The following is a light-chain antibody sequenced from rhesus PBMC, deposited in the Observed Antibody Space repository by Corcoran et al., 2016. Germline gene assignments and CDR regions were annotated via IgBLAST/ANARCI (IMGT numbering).Light chain of an antibody. CDR1: QGISKY. CDR2: GVT. Sequence: DIQMTQSPSSLSASVGDTVTITCQASQGISKYLAWYQQKPGTAPKLLIYGVTTLQSGVPTRFSGSGSGTEFTLTISSLQPEDFATYYCQKHNSYPRTFGQGTKVEIK. V-gene: IGKV1-33*02. J-gene: IGKJ1*01. CDR3: QKHNSYPRT.